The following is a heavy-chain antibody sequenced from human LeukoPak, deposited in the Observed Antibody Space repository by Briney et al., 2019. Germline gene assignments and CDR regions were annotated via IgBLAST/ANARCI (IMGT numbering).Heavy chain of an antibody. D-gene: IGHD3-10*01. Sequence: GGSLRLSCVASGFTLNNHDMNYFRQPPGKGLEWVAFISNSGTSHHHAHAVRGPFTLSRNNAKNPLHLQKNNRRAEDPAPYCCLTNEWVGATLHVYWGQGNLVTVSS. V-gene: IGHV3-48*03. J-gene: IGHJ4*02. CDR1: GFTLNNHD. CDR3: LTNEWVGATLHVY. CDR2: ISNSGTSH.